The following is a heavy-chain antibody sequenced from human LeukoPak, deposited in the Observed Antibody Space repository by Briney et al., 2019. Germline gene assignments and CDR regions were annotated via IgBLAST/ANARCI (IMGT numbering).Heavy chain of an antibody. CDR2: INPSGGST. J-gene: IGHJ4*02. Sequence: ASVKVSCKASGYTFTSYYMHWVRQALGQGLEWMGIINPSGGSTSYAQKFQGRVTMTRDTSISTAYMELSRLRSDDTAVYYCARDERLSDGVYDYWGQGTLVTVSS. V-gene: IGHV1-46*01. CDR1: GYTFTSYY. CDR3: ARDERLSDGVYDY. D-gene: IGHD2-8*01.